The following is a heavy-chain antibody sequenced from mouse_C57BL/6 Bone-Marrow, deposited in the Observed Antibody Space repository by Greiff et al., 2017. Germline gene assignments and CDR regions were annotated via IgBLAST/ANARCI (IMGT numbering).Heavy chain of an antibody. CDR1: GYTFTSYW. Sequence: VQLQQSGAELVKPGASVKLSCKASGYTFTSYWMHWVKQRPGQGLEWIGMIHPNSGSTNYNEKFKSKATLTVDKSSSTAYMQHSRLTSEDSAVYYGARKVYDCDDCRYFDVWGTGTTVTVSS. CDR2: IHPNSGST. D-gene: IGHD2-4*01. V-gene: IGHV1-64*01. CDR3: ARKVYDCDDCRYFDV. J-gene: IGHJ1*03.